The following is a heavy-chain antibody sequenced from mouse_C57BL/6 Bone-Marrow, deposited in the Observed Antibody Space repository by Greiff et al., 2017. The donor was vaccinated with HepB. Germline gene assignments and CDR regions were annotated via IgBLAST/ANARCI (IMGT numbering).Heavy chain of an antibody. CDR2: ISSGSSTI. D-gene: IGHD1-1*01. J-gene: IGHJ3*01. CDR1: GFTFSDYG. CDR3: ARFYYGSSYDWFAY. Sequence: EVMLVESGGGLVKPGGSLKLSCAASGFTFSDYGMHWVRQAPEKGLEWVAYISSGSSTIYYADTVKGRFTISRDNAKNTLFLQMTSLRSEDTAMYYCARFYYGSSYDWFAYWGQGTLVTVSA. V-gene: IGHV5-17*01.